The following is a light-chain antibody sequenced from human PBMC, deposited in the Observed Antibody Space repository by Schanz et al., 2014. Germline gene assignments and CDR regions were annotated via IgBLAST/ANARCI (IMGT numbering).Light chain of an antibody. CDR2: DDS. Sequence: SYELTQTPSVSVAPGKTATIICGGTNLGGKSVHWYQQKAGQAPVLVVYDDSDRPSGIPERFSGSNSGTTATLTISRVEVGDEADYYCHVFDPSSNSPGVFGTGTKLTVL. J-gene: IGLJ1*01. CDR3: HVFDPSSNSPGV. V-gene: IGLV3-21*03. CDR1: NLGGKS.